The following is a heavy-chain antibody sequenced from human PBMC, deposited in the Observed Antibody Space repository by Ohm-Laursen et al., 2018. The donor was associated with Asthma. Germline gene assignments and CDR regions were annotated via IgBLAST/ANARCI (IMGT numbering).Heavy chain of an antibody. V-gene: IGHV1-2*06. J-gene: IGHJ6*02. D-gene: IGHD4-11*01. CDR1: GYTFTGYY. CDR3: ARGGSNYVSAPYYYYGMDV. Sequence: GASVKVSCKASGYTFTGYYMHWVRQAPGQGLEWMGRINPNSGGTNYAQKFQGRVTMTRDTSISTAYMELSSLRSEDTAVYYCARGGSNYVSAPYYYYGMDVWGQGTTVTVSS. CDR2: INPNSGGT.